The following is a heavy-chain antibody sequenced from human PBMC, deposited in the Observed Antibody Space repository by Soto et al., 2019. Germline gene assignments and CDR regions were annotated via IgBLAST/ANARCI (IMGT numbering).Heavy chain of an antibody. CDR1: GFTFSSYW. Sequence: GGSPRLSCAASGFTFSSYWMHWVRQAPGKGLVWVSRINSDGSSTSYADSVKGRFTISRDNAKNTLYLQMNSLRAEDTAVYYCARATNFGNSVGYWGQGTLVTVSS. V-gene: IGHV3-74*01. CDR2: INSDGSST. D-gene: IGHD3-3*01. CDR3: ARATNFGNSVGY. J-gene: IGHJ4*02.